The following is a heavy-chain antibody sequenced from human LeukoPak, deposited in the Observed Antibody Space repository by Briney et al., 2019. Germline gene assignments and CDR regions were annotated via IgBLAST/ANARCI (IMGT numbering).Heavy chain of an antibody. Sequence: GGSLRLSCAASGFTFSSNEMNWVRQAPGKGLEWVSYISISGSTTYYADSVKGRFTISRDNSKNSLYLQMNSRRTEDTALYYCAKEGGNYFDYWGQGTLVTVSS. V-gene: IGHV3-48*03. D-gene: IGHD3-16*01. CDR1: GFTFSSNE. J-gene: IGHJ4*02. CDR2: ISISGSTT. CDR3: AKEGGNYFDY.